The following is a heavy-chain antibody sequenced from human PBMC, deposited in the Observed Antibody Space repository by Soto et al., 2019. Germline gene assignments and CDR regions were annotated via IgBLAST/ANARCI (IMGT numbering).Heavy chain of an antibody. CDR2: IYYSGTT. V-gene: IGHV4-39*07. CDR1: GDSISNNNFY. D-gene: IGHD6-19*01. J-gene: IGHJ5*02. Sequence: SETLSLTCTVSGDSISNNNFYWGWNRQPPGKGLEWIGTIYYSGTTDYNPSLENRATISLNLPKNQFSLTLTSVTAADTAVYYCVRNRGGITVSSKPLGEWFDPWGQGTLVTVSS. CDR3: VRNRGGITVSSKPLGEWFDP.